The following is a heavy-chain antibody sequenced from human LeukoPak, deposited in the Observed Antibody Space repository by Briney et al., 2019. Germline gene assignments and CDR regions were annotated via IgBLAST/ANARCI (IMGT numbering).Heavy chain of an antibody. V-gene: IGHV4-59*12. CDR1: GGSITSYY. J-gene: IGHJ4*02. Sequence: SETLSLTCTVSGGSITSYYWSWIRQPPGKGLQWIGYIYYSGSTNYNPSLKSRVTISVDTSKNQFSLKLSSVTAADTAVYYCARGGDYYDSSGYYFPYYFDYWGQGTLVTVSS. CDR3: ARGGDYYDSSGYYFPYYFDY. CDR2: IYYSGST. D-gene: IGHD3-22*01.